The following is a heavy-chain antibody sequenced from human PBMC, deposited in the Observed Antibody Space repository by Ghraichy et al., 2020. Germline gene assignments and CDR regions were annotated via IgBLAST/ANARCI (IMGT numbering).Heavy chain of an antibody. CDR3: TTDLLYYYDSSGYEFVGSDAFDI. J-gene: IGHJ3*02. CDR2: IKSKTDGGTT. Sequence: GGSLRLSCAASGFTFSNAWMSWVRQAPGKGLEWVGRIKSKTDGGTTDYAAPVKGRFTISRDDSKNTLYLQMNSLKTEDTAVYYCTTDLLYYYDSSGYEFVGSDAFDIWGQGTMVTVSS. V-gene: IGHV3-15*01. D-gene: IGHD3-22*01. CDR1: GFTFSNAW.